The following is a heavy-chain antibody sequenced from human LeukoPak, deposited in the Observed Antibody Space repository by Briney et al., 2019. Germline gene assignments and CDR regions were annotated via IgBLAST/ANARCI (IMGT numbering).Heavy chain of an antibody. V-gene: IGHV3-11*03. CDR3: ARSPGYCSGGSCYYYYYGMDV. D-gene: IGHD2-15*01. CDR1: GFTFSDYY. Sequence: GGSLRLSCAASGFTFSDYYMSWIRQGPGKGLEWVSYISSSSSYTNYADSVKGRFTISRDNAKNSLYLQMNSLRAEDTAVYYCARSPGYCSGGSCYYYYYGMDVWGQGTTVTVSS. CDR2: ISSSSSYT. J-gene: IGHJ6*02.